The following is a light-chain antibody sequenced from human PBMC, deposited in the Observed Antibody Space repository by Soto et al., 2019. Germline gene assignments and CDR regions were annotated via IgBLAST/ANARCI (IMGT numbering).Light chain of an antibody. CDR2: NAY. V-gene: IGKV1-5*01. Sequence: DIQMTQSPSTLSASVGDRVTITCRASQRISTYLAWYQQKPGKAPKVLIWNAYTLHRGVSSRFSGSGSGTEFTLTISSLQPDDFATYYCQQYNGYSTWTFGQGTKVEIQ. CDR3: QQYNGYSTWT. J-gene: IGKJ1*01. CDR1: QRISTY.